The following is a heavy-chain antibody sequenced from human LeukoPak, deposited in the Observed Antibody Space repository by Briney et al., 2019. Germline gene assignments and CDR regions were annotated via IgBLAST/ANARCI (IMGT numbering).Heavy chain of an antibody. V-gene: IGHV1-18*01. CDR3: ARDGVSAMVTPYYYYGMDV. CDR1: GYTFTSYG. D-gene: IGHD5-18*01. J-gene: IGHJ6*02. CDR2: ISAYNGNT. Sequence: ASVKVSCKASGYTFTSYGISWVRQAPGQGLEWMGWISAYNGNTNYAQKLQGRVTMTTDTSTSTAYMELRSLRSDDTAVYYCARDGVSAMVTPYYYYGMDVWGQGTTVTVSS.